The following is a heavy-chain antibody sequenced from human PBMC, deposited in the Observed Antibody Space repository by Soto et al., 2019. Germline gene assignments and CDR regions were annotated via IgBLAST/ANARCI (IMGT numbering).Heavy chain of an antibody. J-gene: IGHJ4*02. V-gene: IGHV3-23*01. CDR1: GFTFSSSG. Sequence: GGSLRLSCAASGFTFSSSGMSWVRQAPGKGLEWVSGITYSGGNKYYADSVKGRFTISRDNSKNTLSLEMNSLRAEDTAVYYCAKDYGWGKYYWGQGTMVTVSS. CDR3: AKDYGWGKYY. D-gene: IGHD7-27*01. CDR2: ITYSGGNK.